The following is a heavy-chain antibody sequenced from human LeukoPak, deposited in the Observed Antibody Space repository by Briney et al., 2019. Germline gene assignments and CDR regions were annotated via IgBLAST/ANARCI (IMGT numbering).Heavy chain of an antibody. CDR3: ARDRRAVAGPAFDY. CDR2: MYKSGTT. CDR1: GYSINSGYY. D-gene: IGHD6-19*01. Sequence: SETLSLTCTVSGYSINSGYYWGWIRQPPGKVLEWIGSMYKSGTTYYNPSLKGRVTISIDMSKNQLSLMLSSVTAADTAVYYCARDRRAVAGPAFDYWGQGTLVTVSS. J-gene: IGHJ4*02. V-gene: IGHV4-38-2*02.